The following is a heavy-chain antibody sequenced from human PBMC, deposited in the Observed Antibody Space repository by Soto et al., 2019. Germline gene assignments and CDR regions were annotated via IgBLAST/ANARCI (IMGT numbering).Heavy chain of an antibody. J-gene: IGHJ6*02. D-gene: IGHD3-16*01. CDR2: ISAYNGNT. CDR1: AYTFTSYG. V-gene: IGHV1-18*01. Sequence: ASVKVSCKASAYTFTSYGISWVRQAPGQGLEWMGWISAYNGNTNYPQKLQGRVTMTTDTSTSTAYMELRSLRSDDTAVYYCAGYADTVSGEVTTYYNGMDVWGQGTTVTVAS. CDR3: AGYADTVSGEVTTYYNGMDV.